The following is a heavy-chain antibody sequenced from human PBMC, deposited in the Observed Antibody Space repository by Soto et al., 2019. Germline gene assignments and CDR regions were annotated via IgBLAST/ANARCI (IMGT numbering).Heavy chain of an antibody. J-gene: IGHJ4*02. CDR3: ARRGYSGYEIDY. D-gene: IGHD5-12*01. V-gene: IGHV3-64*01. Sequence: EVQLVESGGGLVQPGGSLRLSCAASGFTFSSYAMHWVRQAPGKGLEYVSDISSNGSSTYYANSVKGRFTISRDNSKNTLYLQMGRLRAEDMAVYYCARRGYSGYEIDYWGQGTLVTVSS. CDR2: ISSNGSST. CDR1: GFTFSSYA.